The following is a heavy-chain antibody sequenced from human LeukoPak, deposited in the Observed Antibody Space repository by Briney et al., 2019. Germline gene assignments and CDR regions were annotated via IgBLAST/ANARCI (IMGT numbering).Heavy chain of an antibody. J-gene: IGHJ6*02. CDR3: ARHHKYGYNYFYYGMDV. Sequence: PSETLSLTCSASGGSISTYYWSWVRQPPGKGLEWIGYFYYSGSTIYNPSLKSRVTISVDTSKNQFSLKMSSVTAADTAVYYCARHHKYGYNYFYYGMDVWGQGTTVTVSS. CDR2: FYYSGST. V-gene: IGHV4-59*08. CDR1: GGSISTYY. D-gene: IGHD5-24*01.